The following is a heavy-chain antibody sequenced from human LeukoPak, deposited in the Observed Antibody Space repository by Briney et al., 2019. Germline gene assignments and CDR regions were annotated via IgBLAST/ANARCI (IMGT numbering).Heavy chain of an antibody. D-gene: IGHD6-6*01. CDR2: INPNSGGT. Sequence: ASVKVSCKASGYTFTGYYMHWVRQAPGQGLEWMGRINPNSGGTNYAQKFQGRVTMTRDTSISTAYMELSRLRSDDTAVYYCASYLPDPKQLVLESDYYYMDVWGKGTTVTVSS. CDR3: ASYLPDPKQLVLESDYYYMDV. V-gene: IGHV1-2*06. CDR1: GYTFTGYY. J-gene: IGHJ6*03.